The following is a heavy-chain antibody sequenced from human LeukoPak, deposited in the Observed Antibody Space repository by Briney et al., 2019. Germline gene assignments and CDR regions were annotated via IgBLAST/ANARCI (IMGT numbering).Heavy chain of an antibody. CDR3: ARTGSGNYRGWFDP. Sequence: SETLSLTCTVSGGSISSYYWNWIRQPPGKGLEWIGDIYSSENTNYNPSLKSRVTISVDTSKNQFSLKLSSVTAADTAVYYCARTGSGNYRGWFDPWGQGTLVTVSS. V-gene: IGHV4-59*01. J-gene: IGHJ5*02. D-gene: IGHD3-10*01. CDR1: GGSISSYY. CDR2: IYSSENT.